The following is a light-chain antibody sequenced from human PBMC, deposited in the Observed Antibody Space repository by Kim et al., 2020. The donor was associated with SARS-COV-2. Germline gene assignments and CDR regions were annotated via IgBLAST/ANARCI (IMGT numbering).Light chain of an antibody. Sequence: GDRVTITGRASQDIGNSVAWYQQKPGKGPNVLISSASTLASGVPSRFSGSESETEYTLTISSLQPEDFATYYCQQYSGTLATFGQGTKVDIK. CDR1: QDIGNS. V-gene: IGKV1-NL1*01. J-gene: IGKJ1*01. CDR3: QQYSGTLAT. CDR2: SAS.